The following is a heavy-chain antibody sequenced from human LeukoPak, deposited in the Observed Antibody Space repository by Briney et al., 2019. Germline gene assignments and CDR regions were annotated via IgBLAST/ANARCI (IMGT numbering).Heavy chain of an antibody. Sequence: GGSLRLSCAASGFTFDDYGMSWVRQAPGKGLEWVSGINWNGDSKGYADSVKGRFTISRDSAKNSLYLQMNSLRAEDTALYYCARGFGSRSYTIFDYWGQGTPVTVSS. D-gene: IGHD3-10*01. V-gene: IGHV3-20*04. CDR3: ARGFGSRSYTIFDY. J-gene: IGHJ4*02. CDR1: GFTFDDYG. CDR2: INWNGDSK.